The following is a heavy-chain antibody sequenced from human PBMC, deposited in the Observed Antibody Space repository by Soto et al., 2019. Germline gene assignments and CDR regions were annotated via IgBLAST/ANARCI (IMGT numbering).Heavy chain of an antibody. CDR3: ARFWASCWIDL. CDR1: GYTFLSYF. CDR2: INPYNGDT. Sequence: GASVKVSCKASGYTFLSYFFTWVRQAPGQGLEWMGRINPYNGDTKSAEKFLGRVTMTTDTSTGTAYMELASLTSDDSAAYYCARFWASCWIDLWGEGTLVTVSS. D-gene: IGHD2-2*03. J-gene: IGHJ5*02. V-gene: IGHV1-18*04.